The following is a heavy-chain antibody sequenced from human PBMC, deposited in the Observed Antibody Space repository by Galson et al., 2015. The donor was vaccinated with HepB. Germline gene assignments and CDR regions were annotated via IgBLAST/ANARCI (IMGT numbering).Heavy chain of an antibody. Sequence: SVKVSCKASGYTFTSYAMHWVRQAPGQRLEWMGWINAGNGNTKYSQKFQGRVTITRDTSASTAYMELSSLRSEDTAVYYCARHPNIAAAGTWDLWFDPWGQGTLVTVSS. J-gene: IGHJ5*02. CDR3: ARHPNIAAAGTWDLWFDP. CDR2: INAGNGNT. CDR1: GYTFTSYA. V-gene: IGHV1-3*01. D-gene: IGHD6-13*01.